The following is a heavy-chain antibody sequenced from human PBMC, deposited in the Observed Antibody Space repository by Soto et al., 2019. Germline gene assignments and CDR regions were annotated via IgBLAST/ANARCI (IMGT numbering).Heavy chain of an antibody. CDR3: AREPLAHSYFDF. V-gene: IGHV4-4*07. Sequence: SETLSLTCTVSGDSVSSHYWSWIRQPAGKGLEWLGRLYNDERTNYNPSLKSRVTMSMDTSKNQFSLKLTSVTAADSAVYFCAREPLAHSYFDFWGQGILVTVSS. CDR2: LYNDERT. J-gene: IGHJ4*02. CDR1: GDSVSSHY.